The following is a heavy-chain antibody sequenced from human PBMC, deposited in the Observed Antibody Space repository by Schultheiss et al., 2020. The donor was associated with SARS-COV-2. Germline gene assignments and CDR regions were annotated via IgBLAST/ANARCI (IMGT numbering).Heavy chain of an antibody. V-gene: IGHV3-66*01. CDR2: TYSGDNI. Sequence: GGSLRLSCAASGFTVTSKDMSWVRQPPGKGLEWISFTYSGDNIQYAESVKGRFTISRDNSKNTLYLQMNSLRAEDTAVYYCGTWRGGHSYLDHWGQGTLVTVSS. CDR1: GFTVTSKD. CDR3: GTWRGGHSYLDH. D-gene: IGHD3-3*01. J-gene: IGHJ4*02.